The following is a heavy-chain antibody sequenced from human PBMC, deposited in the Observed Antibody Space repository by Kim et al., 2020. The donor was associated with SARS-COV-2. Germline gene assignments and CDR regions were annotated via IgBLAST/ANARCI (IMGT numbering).Heavy chain of an antibody. CDR1: GFLVTSSGVG. J-gene: IGHJ3*02. D-gene: IGHD2-8*01. Sequence: SGPTLVKPTPTLTLTCTCSGFLVTSSGVGVGWIRPPPGKALEWLALIYWDDDSRYSPSLKNRLTITKDTSKNQVLLTVTNVDPVDTATYYCAHRSSLKGVFDIWGQGTMVTVSS. CDR2: IYWDDDS. CDR3: AHRSSLKGVFDI. V-gene: IGHV2-5*02.